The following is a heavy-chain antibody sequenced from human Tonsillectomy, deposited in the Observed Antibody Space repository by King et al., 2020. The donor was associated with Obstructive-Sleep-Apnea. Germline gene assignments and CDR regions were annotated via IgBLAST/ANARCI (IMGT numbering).Heavy chain of an antibody. Sequence: VQLVESGGGVVQPGRSLRLSCAASEFTFSDYTMHWVRQAPGKGLEWVAVISYDGNIEYYADSVKGRFTISRDNSKNTLYLQMNTLRAEDTALYYCAREIRSRNSYWGQGTLVTVSS. J-gene: IGHJ4*02. CDR3: AREIRSRNSY. CDR1: EFTFSDYT. D-gene: IGHD3-3*02. CDR2: ISYDGNIE. V-gene: IGHV3-30*04.